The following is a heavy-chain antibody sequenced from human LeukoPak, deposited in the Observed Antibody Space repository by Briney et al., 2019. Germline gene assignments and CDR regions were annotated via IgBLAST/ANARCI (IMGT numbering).Heavy chain of an antibody. J-gene: IGHJ3*02. CDR1: GGSISSYY. V-gene: IGHV4-59*01. D-gene: IGHD2-8*01. CDR2: IYYSGST. CDR3: ARDRGLIGAFDI. Sequence: PSETLSLTCTVSGGSISSYYWSWIRQPPGKGLEWIGYIYYSGSTNYNPSLKSRVTISVDTSKNQFSLKLSSVTAADTAVYYCARDRGLIGAFDIWGQGTMVTASS.